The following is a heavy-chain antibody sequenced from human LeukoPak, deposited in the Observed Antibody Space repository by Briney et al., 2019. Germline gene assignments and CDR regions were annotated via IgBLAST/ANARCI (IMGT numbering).Heavy chain of an antibody. J-gene: IGHJ3*02. CDR2: IYHSGST. Sequence: SETLSLTCTVSGYSISSGYYWGWIRQPPGKGLEWIGSIYHSGSTYYNPSLKCRVTISVDTSKNQFSLKLSSVTAADTAVYYCARASYCSSTTCYYEGAFDIWGQGTMVTVSS. CDR1: GYSISSGYY. CDR3: ARASYCSSTTCYYEGAFDI. V-gene: IGHV4-38-2*02. D-gene: IGHD2-2*01.